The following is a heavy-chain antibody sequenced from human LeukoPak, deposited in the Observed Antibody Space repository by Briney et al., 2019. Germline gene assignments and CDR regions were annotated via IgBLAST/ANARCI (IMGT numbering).Heavy chain of an antibody. Sequence: GESLKISCKGPGYSFTSYWIGWVRQMPGKGLEWMGIIYPGDSDTRYSPSFQGQVTISADKSISTAYLQWSSLKASDTAMYYCARRRRYYDSSGYYLSGAFDIWGQGTMVTVSS. CDR2: IYPGDSDT. CDR1: GYSFTSYW. CDR3: ARRRRYYDSSGYYLSGAFDI. J-gene: IGHJ3*02. V-gene: IGHV5-51*01. D-gene: IGHD3-22*01.